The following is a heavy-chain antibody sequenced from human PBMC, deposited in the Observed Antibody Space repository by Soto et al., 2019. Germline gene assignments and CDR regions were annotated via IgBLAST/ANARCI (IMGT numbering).Heavy chain of an antibody. CDR2: IYYSGNT. Sequence: QVQLQESGPGLVEPSQTLSLICSVSGDSISSGGHYWSWIRQHPGKGLEWIGYIYYSGNTDYNPSIKNRNIISVDTSKNQFSLTLSSVTAADTAVYYCARGTGVAVPVIALMSYGMDVMGQVTTVTVSS. D-gene: IGHD6-19*01. V-gene: IGHV4-31*03. J-gene: IGHJ6*02. CDR1: GDSISSGGHY. CDR3: ARGTGVAVPVIALMSYGMDV.